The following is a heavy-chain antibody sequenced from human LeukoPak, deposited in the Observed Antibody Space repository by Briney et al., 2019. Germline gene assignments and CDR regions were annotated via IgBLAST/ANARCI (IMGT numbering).Heavy chain of an antibody. Sequence: GASVKVSCKASGYTFTNYDVNWVRQAPGQGLEWMGRIIPILGIANYAQKFQGRVTITADKSTSTAYMELSSLRSEDTAVYYCARYYYDSSGYYYFDYWGQGTLVTVSS. D-gene: IGHD3-22*01. CDR3: ARYYYDSSGYYYFDY. CDR1: GYTFTNYD. V-gene: IGHV1-69*04. J-gene: IGHJ4*02. CDR2: IIPILGIA.